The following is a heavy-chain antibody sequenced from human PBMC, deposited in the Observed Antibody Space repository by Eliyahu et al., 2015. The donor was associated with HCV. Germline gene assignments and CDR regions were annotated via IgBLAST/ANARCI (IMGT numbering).Heavy chain of an antibody. CDR3: AKGSDGYNSGSGGIFDY. Sequence: EVQLVESGGGLVQPGRSLRLSCAASGFPFDDYSMHWVRQAPGKGLEWVSGISWNSGSIGYADSVKGRFTISRDNAKNSLYLQMNSLRAEDTALYYCAKGSDGYNSGSGGIFDYWGQGTLVTVSS. J-gene: IGHJ4*02. CDR2: ISWNSGSI. V-gene: IGHV3-9*01. D-gene: IGHD5-24*01. CDR1: GFPFDDYS.